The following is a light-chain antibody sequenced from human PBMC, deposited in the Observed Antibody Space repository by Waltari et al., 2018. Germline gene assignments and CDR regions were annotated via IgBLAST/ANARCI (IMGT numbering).Light chain of an antibody. CDR2: GAS. CDR3: QQYDTMPHT. CDR1: QSLTTTS. V-gene: IGKV3-20*01. J-gene: IGKJ2*01. Sequence: ENVLTQSPGTVSLSPVERATLSCRASQSLTTTSLAWYQAKPGQAPRLLIYGASSRAAGVPKRFSGSGSGTEFTLIISSVAPEDFAVFYCQQYDTMPHTFGQGTKLEIK.